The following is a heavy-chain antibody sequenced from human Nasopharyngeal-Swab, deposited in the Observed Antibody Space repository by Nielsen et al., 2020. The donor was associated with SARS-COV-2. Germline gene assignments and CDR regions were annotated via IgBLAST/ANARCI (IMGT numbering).Heavy chain of an antibody. V-gene: IGHV4-34*01. J-gene: IGHJ4*02. Sequence: SETLSLTCAVLGWSFSDYYWTWIRQPPGKGLEWIGETNHSGSTNYNPSLKSRVTISVDTSKNQFSLNLNSVTAADTAVYYCARGAAAADYWGQGTLVTVSS. CDR1: GWSFSDYY. CDR3: ARGAAAADY. CDR2: TNHSGST. D-gene: IGHD6-13*01.